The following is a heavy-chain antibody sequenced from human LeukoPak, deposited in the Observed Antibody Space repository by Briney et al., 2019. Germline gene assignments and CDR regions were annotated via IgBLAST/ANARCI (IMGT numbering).Heavy chain of an antibody. CDR2: ISAYNGNT. CDR3: ARVGDYGDLFDY. J-gene: IGHJ4*02. Sequence: ASVKVSCRASGYTVTSYGIIGVRQAPGQGLEWMGWISAYNGNTNYAQKLQGRVTMSTDTSRSTAYMELRSLRSDDAGVYYCARVGDYGDLFDYWGQGTLVSVS. V-gene: IGHV1-18*01. D-gene: IGHD4-17*01. CDR1: GYTVTSYG.